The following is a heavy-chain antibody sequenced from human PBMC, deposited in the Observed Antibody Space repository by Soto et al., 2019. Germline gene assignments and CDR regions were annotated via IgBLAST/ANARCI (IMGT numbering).Heavy chain of an antibody. D-gene: IGHD5-18*01. V-gene: IGHV1-69*13. CDR1: GGTFSSYA. CDR3: ARDSSVGHSYSVY. CDR2: IIPIFGTA. J-gene: IGHJ4*02. Sequence: SVKVSCKASGGTFSSYAISWVRQAPGQGLEWMGGIIPIFGTANYAQKFQGRVTTTADESTSTAYMELSSLRSEDTAVYYCARDSSVGHSYSVYWGQGTLVTVSS.